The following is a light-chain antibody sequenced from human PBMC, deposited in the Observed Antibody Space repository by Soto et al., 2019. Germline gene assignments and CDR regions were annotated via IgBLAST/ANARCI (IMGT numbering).Light chain of an antibody. J-gene: IGLJ1*01. V-gene: IGLV1-40*01. CDR1: SSNIGAGYD. CDR2: GNC. Sequence: QSVLTQPPSVSGAPGQRVTISCTGSSSNIGAGYDVHWYQQLPGTAPKLLIYGNCNRPSGVPDRFSGSKSGTAASLDITWFHAEDEADYYCNSYDSSLSGYVFGTGTKLTVL. CDR3: NSYDSSLSGYV.